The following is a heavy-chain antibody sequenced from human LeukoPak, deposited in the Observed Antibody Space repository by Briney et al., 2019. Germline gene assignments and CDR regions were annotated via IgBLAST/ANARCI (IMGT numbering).Heavy chain of an antibody. CDR3: AGFSGRRYGRVFATFDY. CDR1: GGTFGSYA. CDR2: ISPILGIA. J-gene: IGHJ4*02. Sequence: EASVKVSCKASGGTFGSYAISWVRQAPGQGLEWMGRISPILGIANYAQKFQGRVTITTDESTSTAYMELSSLRSEDTAVYYCAGFSGRRYGRVFATFDYWGQGTLVTVSS. V-gene: IGHV1-69*04. D-gene: IGHD5-18*01.